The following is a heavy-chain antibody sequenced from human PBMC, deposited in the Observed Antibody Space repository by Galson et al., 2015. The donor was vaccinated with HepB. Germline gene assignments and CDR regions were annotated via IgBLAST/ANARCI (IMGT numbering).Heavy chain of an antibody. CDR1: GFTFSNYR. Sequence: SLRLSCAASGFTFSNYRMNWVRQPPGKGLEWVSSITSGNGNMYYADSVKGRFTISRDNAQNSMYLQMNSLRAEDTAIYYCARKMGGSYTFDYWGQGTLVTVSS. CDR2: ITSGNGNM. J-gene: IGHJ4*02. D-gene: IGHD1-26*01. V-gene: IGHV3-21*01. CDR3: ARKMGGSYTFDY.